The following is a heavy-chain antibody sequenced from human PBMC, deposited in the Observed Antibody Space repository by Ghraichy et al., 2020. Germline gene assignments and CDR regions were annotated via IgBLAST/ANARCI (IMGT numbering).Heavy chain of an antibody. D-gene: IGHD2-21*02. Sequence: GESLNISCAASGFAYNSYWMNWVRQAPGKGLEWVAYIKYDGSEEYYVDSVKGRFAISREDAKNSLFLQMNSLRAEDTAVYYCARGWGRFDYWGQGTLVTVSS. J-gene: IGHJ4*02. CDR3: ARGWGRFDY. CDR2: IKYDGSEE. CDR1: GFAYNSYW. V-gene: IGHV3-7*01.